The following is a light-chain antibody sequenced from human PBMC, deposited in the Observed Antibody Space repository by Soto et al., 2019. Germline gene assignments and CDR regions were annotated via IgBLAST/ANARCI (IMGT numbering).Light chain of an antibody. CDR1: QSVGRNY. CDR3: QQYGSSRSWT. CDR2: GAS. J-gene: IGKJ1*01. Sequence: IVLTHSPGTLSLSPCERATLSFSASQSVGRNYLAWYQQKPGQAPRLLIYGASSRATGIPDRFSGSGSGTDFTLTISSLQPEDFAVYYCQQYGSSRSWTFGQGTKVDIK. V-gene: IGKV3-20*01.